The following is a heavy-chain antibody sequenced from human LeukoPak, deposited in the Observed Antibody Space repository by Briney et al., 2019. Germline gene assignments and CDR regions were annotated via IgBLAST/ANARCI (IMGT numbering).Heavy chain of an antibody. CDR1: GFTFSSYS. D-gene: IGHD3-3*01. CDR2: ISSSSYI. Sequence: GALRLSCAASGFTFSSYSMNWVRQAPGKGLEWVSSISSSSYIYYADSVKGRFTISRDNAKNSLYLQMNSLRAEDTAVYYCARDSPYYDFWSGYLGPYYYYGMDVWGQGTTVTVSS. J-gene: IGHJ6*02. CDR3: ARDSPYYDFWSGYLGPYYYYGMDV. V-gene: IGHV3-21*01.